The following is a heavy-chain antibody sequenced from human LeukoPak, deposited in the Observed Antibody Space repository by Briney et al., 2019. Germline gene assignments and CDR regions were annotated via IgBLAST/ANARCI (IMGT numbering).Heavy chain of an antibody. J-gene: IGHJ6*02. CDR3: AREGGYCSSTSCYDNYYYYYGMDV. CDR2: ISSSGSTI. V-gene: IGHV3-11*01. D-gene: IGHD2-2*03. CDR1: GFTFSDYY. Sequence: GGSLRLSCAASGFTFSDYYMSWIRQAPGKGLEWVSYISSSGSTIYYADSVKGRFTISRDNAKNSLYLQMNSLRAEDTAVYYCAREGGYCSSTSCYDNYYYYYGMDVWGQGTTVTVSS.